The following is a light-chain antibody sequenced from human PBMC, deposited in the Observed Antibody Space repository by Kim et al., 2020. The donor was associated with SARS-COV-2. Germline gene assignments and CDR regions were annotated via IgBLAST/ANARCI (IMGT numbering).Light chain of an antibody. Sequence: IQMTQSPSSLAASVGDRVTIAGRASQSIGTRLNWYQQRPGKAPKLLIYAASSLQSGVPSRFSGTGSGTDFTLTINSLQPEDFATYYCQQSYSTPWLTFGGGTKVDIK. V-gene: IGKV1-39*01. CDR1: QSIGTR. CDR3: QQSYSTPWLT. J-gene: IGKJ4*01. CDR2: AAS.